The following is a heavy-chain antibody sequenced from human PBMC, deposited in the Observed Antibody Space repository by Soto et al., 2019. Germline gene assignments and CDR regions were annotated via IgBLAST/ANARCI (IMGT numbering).Heavy chain of an antibody. D-gene: IGHD6-19*01. Sequence: SVEVSCKASGGTFSSYAISWVRQAPGQGLEWMGGIIPIFGTANYAQKFQGRVTITADESTSTAYMELSSLRSEDTAVYYCASGPPTPKYSSGWYLDYWGQGTLVTVSS. J-gene: IGHJ4*02. CDR3: ASGPPTPKYSSGWYLDY. V-gene: IGHV1-69*13. CDR2: IIPIFGTA. CDR1: GGTFSSYA.